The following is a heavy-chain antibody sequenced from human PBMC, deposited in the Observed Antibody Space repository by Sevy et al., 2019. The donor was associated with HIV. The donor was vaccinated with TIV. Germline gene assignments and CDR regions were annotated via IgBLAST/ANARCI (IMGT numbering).Heavy chain of an antibody. D-gene: IGHD1-20*01. CDR3: ARPTSGLSEYEPLDNARFYGMDV. J-gene: IGHJ6*02. V-gene: IGHV3-21*01. CDR1: GFTFRSYS. Sequence: GESLKISCAASGFTFRSYSMNWVRQAPGRGLEWVSSMTSSSSFIFYADSVKGRFTISRDNAKNSLFLQMNSLRAEDTAVYYCARPTSGLSEYEPLDNARFYGMDVWGQGTTVTVSS. CDR2: MTSSSSFI.